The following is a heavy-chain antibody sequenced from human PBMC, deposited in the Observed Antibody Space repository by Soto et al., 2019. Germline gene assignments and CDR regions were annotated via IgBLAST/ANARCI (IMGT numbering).Heavy chain of an antibody. D-gene: IGHD3-16*02. V-gene: IGHV4-30-4*01. Sequence: SETLSLTCTVSGGSISSGDYYWSWIRQPPGKGLEWIGYIYYSGSTYYNPSLKSRVTIAVDTSKSQCSLKLSSGTAADTAVYYCARVAYRYTLVPSSFDYWGQGTRVTVSS. CDR2: IYYSGST. CDR1: GGSISSGDYY. CDR3: ARVAYRYTLVPSSFDY. J-gene: IGHJ4*02.